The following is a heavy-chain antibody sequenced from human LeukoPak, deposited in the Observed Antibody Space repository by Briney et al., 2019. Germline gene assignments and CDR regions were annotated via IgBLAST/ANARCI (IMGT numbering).Heavy chain of an antibody. Sequence: PGGSLRLSCAASGFTFSSYSMNWVRQAPGKGLEWVSSISSSSSYIYYADSVKGRFTISRDNAKNSLYLQMNSLRAENTAVYYCARELLVLRTYGMDVWGQGTTVTVSS. V-gene: IGHV3-21*01. CDR2: ISSSSSYI. D-gene: IGHD6-6*01. CDR1: GFTFSSYS. J-gene: IGHJ6*02. CDR3: ARELLVLRTYGMDV.